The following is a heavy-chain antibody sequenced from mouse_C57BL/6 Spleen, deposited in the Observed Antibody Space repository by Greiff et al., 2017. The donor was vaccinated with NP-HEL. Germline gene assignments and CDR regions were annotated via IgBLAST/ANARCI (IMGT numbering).Heavy chain of an antibody. CDR2: IYPGSGST. D-gene: IGHD2-4*01. J-gene: IGHJ4*01. V-gene: IGHV1-55*01. CDR3: AVHGDYDDYAMDY. Sequence: VQLQQPGAELVKPGASVKMSCKASGYTFTSYWITWVKQRPGQGLEWIGDIYPGSGSTNYNEKFKSKATLTVDTSSSTAYMQLSSLTSEDSAVYYCAVHGDYDDYAMDYWGQGTSVTVSS. CDR1: GYTFTSYW.